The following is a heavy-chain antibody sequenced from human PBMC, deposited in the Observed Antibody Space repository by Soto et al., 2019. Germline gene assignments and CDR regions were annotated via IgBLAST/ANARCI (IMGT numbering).Heavy chain of an antibody. CDR2: IYSGGST. D-gene: IGHD3-16*01. Sequence: EVQLVESGGGLVQPGGSLRLSCAASGFTVSSNYMSWVRQAPGKGLEWVSVIYSGGSTYYSDSVKGRFSISGDNSKNTLYLQMNSLRAEDTAVYYCARSITFGGVPLWGQGTLVTVSS. CDR1: GFTVSSNY. V-gene: IGHV3-66*01. J-gene: IGHJ4*02. CDR3: ARSITFGGVPL.